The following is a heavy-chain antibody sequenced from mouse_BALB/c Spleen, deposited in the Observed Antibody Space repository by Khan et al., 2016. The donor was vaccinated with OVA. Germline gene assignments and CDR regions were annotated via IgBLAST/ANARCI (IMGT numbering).Heavy chain of an antibody. D-gene: IGHD4-1*02. J-gene: IGHJ3*01. CDR3: TQLGRSY. V-gene: IGHV6-6*02. CDR1: GFTFSSDW. CDR2: IRLKSDNYAT. Sequence: EVTLEESGGGLVQPGGSMKLSCVASGFTFSSDWMSLVRQSPETGLEWVAEIRLKSDNYATHYAESVKGKFTISRDDSKSRLYLQMTSLRAEDTGIYYCTQLGRSYWGQGTLVTVSA.